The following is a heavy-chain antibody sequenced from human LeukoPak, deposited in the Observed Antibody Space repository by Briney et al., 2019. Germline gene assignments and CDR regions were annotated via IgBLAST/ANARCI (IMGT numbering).Heavy chain of an antibody. V-gene: IGHV3-33*01. J-gene: IGHJ4*02. Sequence: PGGSLRLSCAASGFTFSSYGMHWVRQAPGKGLEWVAVIWYDGSNKYYADSVKGRFTISRDNSKNTLYLQMNSLRAEDTAVYYCARDWASYDSSGSPDYWGQGTLVTVSS. CDR3: ARDWASYDSSGSPDY. CDR2: IWYDGSNK. D-gene: IGHD3-22*01. CDR1: GFTFSSYG.